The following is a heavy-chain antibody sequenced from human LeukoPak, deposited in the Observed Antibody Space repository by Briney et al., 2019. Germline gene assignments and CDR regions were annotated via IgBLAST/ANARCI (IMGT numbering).Heavy chain of an antibody. CDR1: GGSISIRNYY. CDR2: IYYSGST. Sequence: SETLSLTCTVSGGSISIRNYYWAWIRQPPGKDLEWIGSIYYSGSTYYGPSLKSRITISVDTSNNHFSLKLSSVTAADTAVYYCASGTKDGMDVWGQGTTVTVSS. J-gene: IGHJ6*02. V-gene: IGHV4-39*07. CDR3: ASGTKDGMDV.